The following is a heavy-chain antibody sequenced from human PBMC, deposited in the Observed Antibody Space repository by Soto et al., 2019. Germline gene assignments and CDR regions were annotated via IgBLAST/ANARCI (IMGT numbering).Heavy chain of an antibody. CDR3: VNKVHALYGVACDY. J-gene: IGHJ4*02. CDR2: VSTSGRST. CDR1: GLILSEST. Sequence: PGGTLGLSCSASGLILSESTIYWVRQVPGKGLEAISAVSTSGRSTYYADSVKDRFTISRYNSKNTLFLQMGSLRPEDTAIYYCVNKVHALYGVACDYCGRGTHGAVSS. D-gene: IGHD2-15*01. V-gene: IGHV3-64D*06.